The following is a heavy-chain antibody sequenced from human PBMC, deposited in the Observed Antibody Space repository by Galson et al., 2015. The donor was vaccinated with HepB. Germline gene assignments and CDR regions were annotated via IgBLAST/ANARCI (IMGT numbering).Heavy chain of an antibody. CDR3: AKTAEGFVAAAGNLVDY. Sequence: SLRLSCAASGFTFSSYGMHWVRQAPGKGLEWVAVISYDGSNKYYADSVKGRFTISRDNSKNTLYLQMNSLRAEDTAVYYCAKTAEGFVAAAGNLVDYWGQGTLVTVSS. CDR2: ISYDGSNK. V-gene: IGHV3-30*18. CDR1: GFTFSSYG. D-gene: IGHD6-13*01. J-gene: IGHJ4*02.